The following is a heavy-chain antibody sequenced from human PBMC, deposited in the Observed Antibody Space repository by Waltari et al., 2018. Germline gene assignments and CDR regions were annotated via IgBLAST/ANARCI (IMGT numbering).Heavy chain of an antibody. CDR1: GFTFSTYD. D-gene: IGHD4-17*01. CDR2: IGTVGDT. V-gene: IGHV3-13*01. CDR3: ARGLRGFDY. Sequence: EVQLVESGGGLVQPGGSLRLSCAASGFTFSTYDLHWVRQATGKGLEWVSGIGTVGDTYYTGSVKGRFTISREDAKNSLYLQMNSLRDGDTAVYYCARGLRGFDYWGQGTLVTVSS. J-gene: IGHJ4*02.